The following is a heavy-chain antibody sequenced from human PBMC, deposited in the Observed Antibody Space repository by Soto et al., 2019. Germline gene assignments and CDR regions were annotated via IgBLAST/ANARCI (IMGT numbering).Heavy chain of an antibody. CDR1: GGSISSSSYY. J-gene: IGHJ5*02. V-gene: IGHV4-39*01. CDR3: ARPQNGNHGSGSYYEVWFDP. D-gene: IGHD3-10*01. CDR2: IYYSGST. Sequence: QLQLQESGPGLVKPSETLSLTCTVSGGSISSSSYYWGWIRQPPGKGLEWIGSIYYSGSTYYNPSLKSRVTISVDTSKNQFSLKLSSVTAADTAVYYCARPQNGNHGSGSYYEVWFDPWGQGTLVTVSS.